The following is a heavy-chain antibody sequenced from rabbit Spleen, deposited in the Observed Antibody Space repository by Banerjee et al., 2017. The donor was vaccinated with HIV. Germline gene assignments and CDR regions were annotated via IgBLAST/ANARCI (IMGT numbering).Heavy chain of an antibody. J-gene: IGHJ4*01. CDR1: GFDFSSYG. CDR2: IDPVFGST. CDR3: VRDGYSYDDYGDL. D-gene: IGHD2-1*01. Sequence: QEQLVESGGGLVQPGGSLKLSCKASGFDFSSYGVSWVRQAPGKGLEWIGYIDPVFGSTYYASWVNGRFTISSHNAQNTLYLQLNSLTAADTATYFCVRDGYSYDDYGDLWGPGTLVTVS. V-gene: IGHV1S47*01.